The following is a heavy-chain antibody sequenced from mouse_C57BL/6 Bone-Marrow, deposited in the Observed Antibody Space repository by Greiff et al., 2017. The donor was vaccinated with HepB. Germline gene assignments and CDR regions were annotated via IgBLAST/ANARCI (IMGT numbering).Heavy chain of an antibody. D-gene: IGHD1-1*01. V-gene: IGHV3-6*01. CDR1: GYSITSGYY. Sequence: EVKLVESGPGLVKPSQSLSLTCSVTGYSITSGYYWNWIRQFPGNKLEWMGYISYDGSNNYNPSLKNRISITRDTSKNQFFLKLNSVTTEDTATYYCAREGTTRYFDYWGQGTTLTVSS. CDR2: ISYDGSN. J-gene: IGHJ2*01. CDR3: AREGTTRYFDY.